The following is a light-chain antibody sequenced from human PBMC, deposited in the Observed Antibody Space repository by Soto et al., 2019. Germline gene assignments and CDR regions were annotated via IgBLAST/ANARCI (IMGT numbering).Light chain of an antibody. CDR3: QQYGSSPYS. CDR2: GAS. Sequence: EIVLTQSPGTLSLSPGERATLSCRASQSVSSVYLAWYQQKPGRAPRLLIYGASSRATGIPDRISGSGFGTDFTLTISRLEPEDFAVYYCQQYGSSPYSFGQGTKVEIE. J-gene: IGKJ2*01. CDR1: QSVSSVY. V-gene: IGKV3-20*01.